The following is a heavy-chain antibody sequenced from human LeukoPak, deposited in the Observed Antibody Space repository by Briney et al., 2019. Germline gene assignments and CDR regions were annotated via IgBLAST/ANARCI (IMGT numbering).Heavy chain of an antibody. D-gene: IGHD4-23*01. CDR3: ASRPLPWSHSRWFDP. V-gene: IGHV4-34*01. Sequence: SETLSLTCAVYGGSFSGYYWSWIRQPPGKGLEWIGEINHSGSTNYNPSLKSRVTISVDTSKNQFSLKLSSVTAADTAVYYCASRPLPWSHSRWFDPWGQGTLVTVSS. CDR1: GGSFSGYY. CDR2: INHSGST. J-gene: IGHJ5*02.